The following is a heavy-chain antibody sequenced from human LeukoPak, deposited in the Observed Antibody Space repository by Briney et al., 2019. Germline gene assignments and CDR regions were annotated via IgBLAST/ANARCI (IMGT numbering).Heavy chain of an antibody. Sequence: PGGSLRLSCAASGFTFSYYAMTWVRQAPGKGREWVSAISGGGDSTYYADSVKGRFTISRDNSKNTLCLQINSLRAEDTAVYYCAKLFGYGSGYSYFDLWGRGTLVTVSS. CDR1: GFTFSYYA. V-gene: IGHV3-23*01. CDR3: AKLFGYGSGYSYFDL. CDR2: ISGGGDST. J-gene: IGHJ2*01. D-gene: IGHD3-22*01.